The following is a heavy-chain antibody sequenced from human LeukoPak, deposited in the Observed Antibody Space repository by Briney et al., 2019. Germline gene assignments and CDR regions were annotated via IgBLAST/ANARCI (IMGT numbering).Heavy chain of an antibody. J-gene: IGHJ4*02. V-gene: IGHV3-30*04. Sequence: GRSLRLSCAASGFTFSDYAMHWVRQAPGKGLVWVAVMSYDGTNYYYADSVKGRFTISRDNSKKTLYLQMKSLRVEDTAVYYCARAQYITSSSPDYWGQGTLVTVSS. CDR2: MSYDGTNY. D-gene: IGHD3-10*01. CDR3: ARAQYITSSSPDY. CDR1: GFTFSDYA.